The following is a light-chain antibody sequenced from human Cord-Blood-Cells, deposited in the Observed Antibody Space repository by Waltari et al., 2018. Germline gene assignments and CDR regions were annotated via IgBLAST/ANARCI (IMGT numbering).Light chain of an antibody. CDR1: QGISSY. J-gene: IGKJ3*01. CDR3: QQLNSYPT. Sequence: DIQLTQSPPFLSPSVGDRVTITCRASQGISSYLAWYQQKPGKAPKLLIYAASTLQSGVPSRFSGSGSGTEFTLTISSLQPEDFATYYCQQLNSYPTFGPGTKVDIK. V-gene: IGKV1-9*01. CDR2: AAS.